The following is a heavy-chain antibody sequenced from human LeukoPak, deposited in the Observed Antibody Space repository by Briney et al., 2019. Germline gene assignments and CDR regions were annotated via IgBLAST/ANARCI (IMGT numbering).Heavy chain of an antibody. J-gene: IGHJ4*02. D-gene: IGHD3-10*01. V-gene: IGHV1-46*01. CDR2: NNPSGGRT. Sequence: ASVKVSCKASGYTFTAYYIHWMRQAPGQGLEWMEMNNPSGGRTTYAKKFQGRVTMTRDTSTNTVYTELSSLRSDDTAVYYCARDYYGGHNLYNFDFWGQGTRVIVSS. CDR1: GYTFTAYY. CDR3: ARDYYGGHNLYNFDF.